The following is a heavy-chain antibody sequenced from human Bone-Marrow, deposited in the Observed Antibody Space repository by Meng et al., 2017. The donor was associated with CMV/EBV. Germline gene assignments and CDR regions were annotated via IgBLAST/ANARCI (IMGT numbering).Heavy chain of an antibody. V-gene: IGHV1-46*01. D-gene: IGHD6-13*01. CDR3: ARDSSSWSGATDRWDYYYGMDV. Sequence: ASVKVSCKASGYTFTSYCVHWVRQAPGQGLEWMGIINPSGGSTSYAQKFQGRVTMTRDTSTSTVYMELSSLRSEDTAVYYCARDSSSWSGATDRWDYYYGMDVWGQGTTVTVSS. CDR2: INPSGGST. J-gene: IGHJ6*02. CDR1: GYTFTSYC.